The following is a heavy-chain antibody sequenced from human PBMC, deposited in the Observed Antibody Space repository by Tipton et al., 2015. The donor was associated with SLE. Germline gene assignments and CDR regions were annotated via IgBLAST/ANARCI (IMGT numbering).Heavy chain of an antibody. Sequence: TLSLTCTVSGGSFGPYYWHWIRQSPGKALEWIGYIYIDGNSNGRGNYNPSLKSRVTMSVDPSTMQFSLNLNSVTAADTALYFCARGVAERLELDFWGQGSLVTVSS. CDR2: IYIDGNSNGRG. V-gene: IGHV4-59*01. CDR1: GGSFGPYY. D-gene: IGHD6-19*01. CDR3: ARGVAERLELDF. J-gene: IGHJ4*02.